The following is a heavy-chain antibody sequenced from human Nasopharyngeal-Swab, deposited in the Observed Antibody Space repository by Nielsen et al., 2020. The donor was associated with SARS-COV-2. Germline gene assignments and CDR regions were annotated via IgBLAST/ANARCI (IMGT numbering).Heavy chain of an antibody. CDR3: AGGRDGYTNYYYYYGMDV. J-gene: IGHJ6*02. D-gene: IGHD5-24*01. CDR2: IYYSGST. V-gene: IGHV4-59*01. Sequence: WIRQPPGKGLEWIGYIYYSGSTNYNPSLKSRVTISVDTSKNQFSLKLSSVTAADTAVYCCAGGRDGYTNYYYYYGMDVWGQGTTVTVSS.